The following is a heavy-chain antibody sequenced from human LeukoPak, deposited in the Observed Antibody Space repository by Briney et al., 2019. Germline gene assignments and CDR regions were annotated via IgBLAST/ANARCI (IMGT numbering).Heavy chain of an antibody. V-gene: IGHV3-21*01. D-gene: IGHD4-23*01. J-gene: IGHJ4*02. CDR2: ISSSSSYI. Sequence: PGGSLRLSCAASGFTFSSYSMNWVRQAPGKGLEWVSSISSSSSYIYYADSVRGRFTISRDNAKNSLYLQMNSLRAEDTAVYYCARDGDYGGQCYFDYWGQGTLVTVSS. CDR3: ARDGDYGGQCYFDY. CDR1: GFTFSSYS.